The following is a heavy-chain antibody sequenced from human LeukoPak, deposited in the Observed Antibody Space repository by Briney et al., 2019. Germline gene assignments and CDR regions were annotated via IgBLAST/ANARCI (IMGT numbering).Heavy chain of an antibody. D-gene: IGHD1-1*01. CDR2: FTWNSGTL. V-gene: IGHV3-9*01. CDR1: GFTFDDYT. J-gene: IGHJ4*02. CDR3: AKNEWQGYYFDY. Sequence: GRSLRLSCAASGFTFDDYTTHWVRQAPGKGLEWVSGFTWNSGTLGYADSVKGRFTISRDNAKSSLYLQMNSLRADDTALYYCAKNEWQGYYFDYWGQGTLVTVSS.